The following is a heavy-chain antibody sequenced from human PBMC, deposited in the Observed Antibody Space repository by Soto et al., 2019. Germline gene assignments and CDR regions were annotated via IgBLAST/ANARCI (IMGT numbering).Heavy chain of an antibody. CDR1: GGSISSSSYY. CDR2: IYYSGST. CDR3: ARGTDPAVAGSIDY. Sequence: PSETLSLTCTVSGGSISSSSYYWGWIRQPPGKGLEWIGSIYYSGSTYYNPSLKSRVTISVDTSKNQFSLKLSSVTAADTAVYYCARGTDPAVAGSIDYWGQGILVTVSS. D-gene: IGHD6-19*01. J-gene: IGHJ4*02. V-gene: IGHV4-39*07.